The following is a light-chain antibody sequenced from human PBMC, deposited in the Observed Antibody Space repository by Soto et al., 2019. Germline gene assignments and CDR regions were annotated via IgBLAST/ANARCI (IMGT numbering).Light chain of an antibody. CDR3: QQDGSSPLT. V-gene: IGKV3-20*01. J-gene: IGKJ4*01. Sequence: EIVLTQSPATLSVSPGERATLSCRASQSVSSSFVAWYQQTRVKAPSLLIDGASTSATGIPERCGGSGSGTDFTLTISRLEPEDCAVYYCQQDGSSPLTFGGGTKVDIK. CDR2: GAS. CDR1: QSVSSSF.